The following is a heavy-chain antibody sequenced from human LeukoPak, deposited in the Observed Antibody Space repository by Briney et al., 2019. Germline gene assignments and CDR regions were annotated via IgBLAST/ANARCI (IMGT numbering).Heavy chain of an antibody. CDR3: ARGTYGDYPWFDP. D-gene: IGHD4-17*01. V-gene: IGHV4-59*01. Sequence: SETLSLTCTVSGGSISSYYWSWIRQPPGKGLEWIGYIYYSGSTNYNPSLKSRVTISVDTSKNQFSLKLSSVTAADTAVYYCARGTYGDYPWFDPWGQGTLVTVSS. J-gene: IGHJ5*02. CDR2: IYYSGST. CDR1: GGSISSYY.